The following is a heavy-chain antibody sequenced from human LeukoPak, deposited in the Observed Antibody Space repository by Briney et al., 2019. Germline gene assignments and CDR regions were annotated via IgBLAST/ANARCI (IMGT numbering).Heavy chain of an antibody. D-gene: IGHD1-1*01. J-gene: IGHJ4*02. CDR3: ARVYWNGGRAFDY. CDR1: GYTLSNNG. V-gene: IGHV1-18*01. Sequence: VASVKVSCKASGYTLSNNGVTWVRQAPGQGLEWMGWIAADNRKTYYAQNLQDRVTMTTDSSTNTAYMDLRSLRSDDTAVYYCARVYWNGGRAFDYWGQGTLVTVSS. CDR2: IAADNRKT.